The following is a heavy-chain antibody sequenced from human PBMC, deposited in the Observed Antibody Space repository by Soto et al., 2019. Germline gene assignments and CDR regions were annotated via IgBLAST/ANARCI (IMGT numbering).Heavy chain of an antibody. CDR3: ARGGPPPRGRPSSYMDF. J-gene: IGHJ6*03. D-gene: IGHD3-16*01. V-gene: IGHV1-3*01. Sequence: ASVKVSCKASGYTSTSYAMHWVRQAPGQRLEWMGWINAGNGNTKYSQKFQGRVTITRDTSASTAYMELSSLRSEDTAVYYCARGGPPPRGRPSSYMDFCGKGTTVTGSS. CDR2: INAGNGNT. CDR1: GYTSTSYA.